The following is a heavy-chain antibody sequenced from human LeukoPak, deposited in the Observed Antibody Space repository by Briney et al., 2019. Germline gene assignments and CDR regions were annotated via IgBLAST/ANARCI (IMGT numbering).Heavy chain of an antibody. CDR1: GFTFNNYA. D-gene: IGHD6-13*01. CDR2: ISGSGGST. CDR3: ATWAGTATGFSGPFDY. J-gene: IGHJ4*02. Sequence: PGGSLRLSCAAFGFTFNNYAMSWVRQAPGKGLEWVSGISGSGGSTYYADSVKGRFTISRDNARNSLYLQMNSLRGDDTAVYYCATWAGTATGFSGPFDYWSQGTPVTVSS. V-gene: IGHV3-23*01.